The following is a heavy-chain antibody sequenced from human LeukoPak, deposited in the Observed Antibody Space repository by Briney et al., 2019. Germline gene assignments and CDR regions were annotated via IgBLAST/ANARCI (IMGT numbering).Heavy chain of an antibody. D-gene: IGHD2-15*01. CDR3: TRRDCSGGSCYPGGRLDP. J-gene: IGHJ5*02. V-gene: IGHV3-73*01. CDR2: IRSKANSYAT. Sequence: GGSLKLSCAASGFTFSGSAMHWVRQASGKGLEWVGRIRSKANSYATAYAASVKGRFTISRDDSKNTAYLQMNSLKTEDTAVYYCTRRDCSGGSCYPGGRLDPWGQGTPVTVSS. CDR1: GFTFSGSA.